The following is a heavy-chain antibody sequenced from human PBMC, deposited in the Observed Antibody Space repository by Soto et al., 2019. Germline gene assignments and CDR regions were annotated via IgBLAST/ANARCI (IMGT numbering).Heavy chain of an antibody. J-gene: IGHJ3*02. CDR2: ISGSGGST. D-gene: IGHD4-17*01. CDR3: AKDRPPYGDPPVGAFDI. CDR1: GFTFSSYA. Sequence: VGSLRLSCAASGFTFSSYAMSWVRQAPGKGLEWVSAISGSGGSTYYADSVKGRFTISRDNSKNTLYLQMNSLRAEDTAVYYCAKDRPPYGDPPVGAFDIWGQGTMVTVSS. V-gene: IGHV3-23*01.